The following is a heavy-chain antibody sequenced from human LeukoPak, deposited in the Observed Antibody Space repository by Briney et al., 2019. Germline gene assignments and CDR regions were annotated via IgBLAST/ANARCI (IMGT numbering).Heavy chain of an antibody. CDR3: ARAFKYSMSGYYFDY. Sequence: GGSLRLSCAASVYIYEDYGMSWVRQAPGKGLEWVSGINWNGGSTGYADSVKGRFTISRDNAKKSLYLQMNSLRAEDTALYYCARAFKYSMSGYYFDYWGQGTLVTVSS. D-gene: IGHD2-21*01. V-gene: IGHV3-20*04. J-gene: IGHJ4*02. CDR1: VYIYEDYG. CDR2: INWNGGST.